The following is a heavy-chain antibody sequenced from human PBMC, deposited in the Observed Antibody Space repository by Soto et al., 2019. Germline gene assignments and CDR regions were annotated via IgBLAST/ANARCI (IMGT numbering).Heavy chain of an antibody. CDR1: GGTFSSYA. J-gene: IGHJ4*02. CDR3: ATNYYDSSGSGGYFDY. Sequence: QVQLVQSGAEVKKPGSSVKVSCKASGGTFSSYAISWVRQAPGQGLEWMGGIIPIFGTANYAQKFQGRVTITADESTSTAYMELSSLRSEDTAVYYGATNYYDSSGSGGYFDYWGQGTLVTVSS. D-gene: IGHD3-22*01. V-gene: IGHV1-69*12. CDR2: IIPIFGTA.